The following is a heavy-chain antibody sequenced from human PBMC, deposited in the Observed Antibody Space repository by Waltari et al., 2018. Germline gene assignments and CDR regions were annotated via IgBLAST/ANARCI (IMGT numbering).Heavy chain of an antibody. V-gene: IGHV1-8*02. J-gene: IGHJ4*02. CDR3: ATGGRFLED. Sequence: QVQLVQSGAEVKKPGASVKVSCKASGYTFTSYDINWVGQATGQGLEWMGWRNPNRGNTGYAQKFQGRVTITRNTAISTAYMELSRLRSEDTAGYYWATGGRFLEDWGQGTLVTVSS. D-gene: IGHD3-3*01. CDR2: RNPNRGNT. CDR1: GYTFTSYD.